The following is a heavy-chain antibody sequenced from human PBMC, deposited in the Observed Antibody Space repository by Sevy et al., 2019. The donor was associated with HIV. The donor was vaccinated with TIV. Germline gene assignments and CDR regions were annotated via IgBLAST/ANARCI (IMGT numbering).Heavy chain of an antibody. CDR3: ARRGGYGDLGWFDP. CDR1: GYSISSGYY. J-gene: IGHJ5*02. V-gene: IGHV4-38-2*01. CDR2: IYHSGGT. D-gene: IGHD4-17*01. Sequence: SETLSLTCAVSGYSISSGYYWGWIRQPPGKGLEWIGSIYHSGGTYYNPSLKSRVTISVDTSKNQFYLKLSSVTAAGTAVYYCARRGGYGDLGWFDPWGQGTLVTVSS.